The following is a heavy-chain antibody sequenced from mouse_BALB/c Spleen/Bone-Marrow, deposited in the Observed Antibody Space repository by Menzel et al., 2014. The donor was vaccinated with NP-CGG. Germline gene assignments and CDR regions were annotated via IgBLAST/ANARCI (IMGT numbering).Heavy chain of an antibody. CDR3: ARWDYRYDY. D-gene: IGHD2-14*01. Sequence: DVKLVESGAELVKPGASVKLSCTASGFNIKDTYMHWVKQRPEQGLEWIGRIDPANGNTKYDPKFQGKATITADASSNTAFLQLSSPTSEDTAVYYCARWDYRYDYWGQGTTLTVSS. J-gene: IGHJ2*01. CDR2: IDPANGNT. CDR1: GFNIKDTY. V-gene: IGHV14-3*02.